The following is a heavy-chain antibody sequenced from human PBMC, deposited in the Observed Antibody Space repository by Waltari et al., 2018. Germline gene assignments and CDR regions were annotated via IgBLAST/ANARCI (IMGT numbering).Heavy chain of an antibody. J-gene: IGHJ3*02. CDR3: ARGGGYYEAFDI. D-gene: IGHD1-26*01. CDR2: IYYSGST. V-gene: IGHV4-59*11. CDR1: GGSISSHY. Sequence: QVQLQESGPGLVKPSETLSLTCTVSGGSISSHYWSWIRQPPGKGLEWIGYIYYSGSTNYNPSLKSRVTISVDTSKNQFSLKLSSVTAADTAVYYCARGGGYYEAFDIWGQGTMVTVSS.